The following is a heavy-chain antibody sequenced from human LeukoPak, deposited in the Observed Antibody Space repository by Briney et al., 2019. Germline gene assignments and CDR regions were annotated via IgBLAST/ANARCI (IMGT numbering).Heavy chain of an antibody. J-gene: IGHJ4*02. Sequence: SETLSLTCTVSGGSISSSSCYWGWIRQPPGKGLEWIGYIYYSGSTNYNPSLKSRVTISVDTSKNQFSLKLSSVTAADTAVYYCARVSVYYDSSGLRYYFDYWGQGTLVTVSS. D-gene: IGHD3-22*01. CDR2: IYYSGST. CDR3: ARVSVYYDSSGLRYYFDY. CDR1: GGSISSSSCY. V-gene: IGHV4-61*05.